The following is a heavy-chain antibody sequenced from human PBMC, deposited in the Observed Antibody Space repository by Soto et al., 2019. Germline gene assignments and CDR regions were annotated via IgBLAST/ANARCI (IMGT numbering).Heavy chain of an antibody. CDR1: GGSVTNYY. J-gene: IGHJ4*02. CDR3: ARDTTYGGSPLFDY. Sequence: PSETLSLTCTVSGGSVTNYYWTWIRKPPGKGLEWIGSFYYSGFTNSNPSLKSRVTMAVDTSSSQLSLTLRSVTAADTAAYYCARDTTYGGSPLFDYWSQGILVTVSS. V-gene: IGHV4-59*02. CDR2: FYYSGFT. D-gene: IGHD5-12*01.